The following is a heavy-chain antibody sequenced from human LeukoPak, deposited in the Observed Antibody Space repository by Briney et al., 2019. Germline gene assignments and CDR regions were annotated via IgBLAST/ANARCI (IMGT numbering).Heavy chain of an antibody. D-gene: IGHD2-15*01. Sequence: SETLSLTCTVSGGSISSGDYYWSWIRQPPGKGLEWIGYIYYSGSTYYNPSLKSRVTISVDTSKNQFSLKLSSMTAADTAVYYCARGLGYCSGGSCSAGPNFDYWGQGTLVTVSS. CDR2: IYYSGST. J-gene: IGHJ4*02. V-gene: IGHV4-30-4*01. CDR1: GGSISSGDYY. CDR3: ARGLGYCSGGSCSAGPNFDY.